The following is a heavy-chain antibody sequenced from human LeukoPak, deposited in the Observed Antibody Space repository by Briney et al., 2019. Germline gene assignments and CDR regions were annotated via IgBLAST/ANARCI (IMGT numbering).Heavy chain of an antibody. CDR2: IYYSGST. D-gene: IGHD2-2*01. Sequence: SETLSLTCTVSGGSISSYYWSWIRQPPGKGLEWIGYIYYSGSTNYNPSLKSRVTISVDTSKNQFSLKLSSVTAADTAVYYCARQNIVVVPAAVDYWGQGTLVTVSS. CDR1: GGSISSYY. V-gene: IGHV4-59*08. CDR3: ARQNIVVVPAAVDY. J-gene: IGHJ4*02.